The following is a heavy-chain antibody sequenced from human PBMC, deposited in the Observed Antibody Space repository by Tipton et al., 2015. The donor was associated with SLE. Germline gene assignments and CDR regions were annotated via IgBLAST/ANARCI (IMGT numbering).Heavy chain of an antibody. CDR2: IYYGGGT. J-gene: IGHJ5*02. Sequence: TLSLTCSVSGDSLSSNNYYWGWIRQSPAQGLEWIGNIYYGGGTYYNPSLESRVTISLDTSKNQFSLKLNSVTAADTAVYYCARSTDQNWFDPWGQGTLVTASS. D-gene: IGHD2-2*01. V-gene: IGHV4-31*03. CDR3: ARSTDQNWFDP. CDR1: GDSLSSNNYY.